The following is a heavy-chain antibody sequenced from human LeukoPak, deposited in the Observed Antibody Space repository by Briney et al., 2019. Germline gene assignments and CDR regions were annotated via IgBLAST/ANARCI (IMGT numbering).Heavy chain of an antibody. V-gene: IGHV4-38-2*01. CDR2: IYHSGST. CDR3: ARASPIAVAGIWAD. J-gene: IGHJ4*02. Sequence: SETLSLTCAVSGYSISSGYYWGWIRQPPGKGLEWIGSIYHSGSTYYNPSLKSRVTISVDTSKNQFSLKLSSVTAADTAVYYCARASPIAVAGIWADWGQGTLVTVSS. D-gene: IGHD6-19*01. CDR1: GYSISSGYY.